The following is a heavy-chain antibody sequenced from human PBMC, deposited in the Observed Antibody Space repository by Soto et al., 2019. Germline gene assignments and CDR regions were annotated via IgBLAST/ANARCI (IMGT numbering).Heavy chain of an antibody. V-gene: IGHV2-5*02. D-gene: IGHD3-22*01. Sequence: QITLKESGPPLVKPTQTLTLTCTFSGFSLSTSGVGVGWIRQPPGKALEWLALIYWDDDKRYSPSLKSRLTITKDTSKNQVVLTRTNVDPVDTATYYCAHLPWSYDSSGPINWFDPWGLGTLVTVSS. CDR1: GFSLSTSGVG. CDR2: IYWDDDK. J-gene: IGHJ5*02. CDR3: AHLPWSYDSSGPINWFDP.